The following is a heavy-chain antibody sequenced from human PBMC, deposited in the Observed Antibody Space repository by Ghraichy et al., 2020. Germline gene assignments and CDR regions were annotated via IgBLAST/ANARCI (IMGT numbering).Heavy chain of an antibody. Sequence: SETLSLTCAVYGGSFSGYYWSWIRQPPGKGLEWIGEINHSGSTNYNPSLKSRVTISVDTSKNQFSLKLSSVTAADTAVYYCARAPIAGALLTLDYWGQGTLVTVSS. V-gene: IGHV4-34*01. CDR3: ARAPIAGALLTLDY. D-gene: IGHD6-19*01. CDR1: GGSFSGYY. CDR2: INHSGST. J-gene: IGHJ4*02.